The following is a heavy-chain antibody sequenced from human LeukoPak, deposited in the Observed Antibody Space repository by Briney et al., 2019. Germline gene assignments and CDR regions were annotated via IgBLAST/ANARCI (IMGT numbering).Heavy chain of an antibody. V-gene: IGHV1-2*02. CDR2: INPNSGGT. Sequence: ASVKISCKASGYTFTSYYMHWVRQAPGQGLEWMGWINPNSGGTNYAQKFQGRVTMTRDTSISTAYMELSRLRSDDTAVYYCAGLDLERYCSGGSCHSWGQGTLVTVSS. D-gene: IGHD2-15*01. CDR3: AGLDLERYCSGGSCHS. CDR1: GYTFTSYY. J-gene: IGHJ4*02.